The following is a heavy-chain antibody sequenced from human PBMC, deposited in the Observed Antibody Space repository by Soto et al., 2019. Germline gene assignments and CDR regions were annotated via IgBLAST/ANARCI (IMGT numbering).Heavy chain of an antibody. CDR3: ARECNGDYDPEGLFDH. D-gene: IGHD4-17*01. Sequence: GGSLRLSCAASGFSFSVYWMSWVRQAPGKGLEWVANIKYDGSDKRYADSVRGRFTIFRDNAKNSLYLQMSRLRAEDTALYFCARECNGDYDPEGLFDHWGQGTLVTVSS. CDR2: IKYDGSDK. V-gene: IGHV3-7*01. J-gene: IGHJ4*02. CDR1: GFSFSVYW.